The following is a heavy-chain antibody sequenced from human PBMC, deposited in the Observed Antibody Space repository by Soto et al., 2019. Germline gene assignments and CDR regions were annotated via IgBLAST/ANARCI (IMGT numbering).Heavy chain of an antibody. V-gene: IGHV3-33*01. Sequence: QVQLVESGGGVVQPGRSLRLSCAASGFTFSSYGMHWVRQAPGKGLEWVAVMWYDGSNKYYADSVKGRFTISRDNSKNTLYLQMNSLRAEDTAVYYCARDYGKNLPKNWYFDLWGRGTLVTVSS. D-gene: IGHD3-10*01. CDR2: MWYDGSNK. J-gene: IGHJ2*01. CDR1: GFTFSSYG. CDR3: ARDYGKNLPKNWYFDL.